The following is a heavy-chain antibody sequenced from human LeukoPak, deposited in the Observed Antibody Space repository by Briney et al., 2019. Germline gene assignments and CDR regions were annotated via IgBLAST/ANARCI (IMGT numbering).Heavy chain of an antibody. V-gene: IGHV1-69*13. J-gene: IGHJ4*02. CDR1: GPTFSSYA. D-gene: IGHD3-10*01. CDR2: FIPIFGTA. Sequence: GASVKLSCTASGPTFSSYAISWVRQAPGQRLGWRGGFIPIFGTANYAQKFQGRVTITADESTSTAYMELSSLRSEDTAVYYCARETMVRGVTHFDYWGQGTLVTVSS. CDR3: ARETMVRGVTHFDY.